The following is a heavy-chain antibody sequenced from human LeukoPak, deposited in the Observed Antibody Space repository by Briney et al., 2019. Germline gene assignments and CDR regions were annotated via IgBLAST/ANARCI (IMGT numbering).Heavy chain of an antibody. CDR3: ARDRVTWDGGYHGGGFDY. CDR1: GGTFSSYA. D-gene: IGHD5-12*01. V-gene: IGHV1-69*05. J-gene: IGHJ4*02. CDR2: IIPIFGTA. Sequence: SVKVSCKASGGTFSSYAISWVRQAPGQGLEWMGGIIPIFGTANYAQKFQGRVTITTDESTSTAYMELSSLRSEDTAVYYCARDRVTWDGGYHGGGFDYWGQGTLVTVSS.